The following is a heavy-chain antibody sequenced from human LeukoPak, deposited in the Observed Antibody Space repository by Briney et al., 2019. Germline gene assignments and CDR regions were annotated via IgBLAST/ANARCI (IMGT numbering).Heavy chain of an antibody. CDR1: GFTFSSYS. CDR3: ARATATVVTPAFDY. J-gene: IGHJ4*02. CDR2: ISSSSYI. V-gene: IGHV3-21*01. D-gene: IGHD4-23*01. Sequence: GGSLRLSCAASGFTFSSYSMNWVRQAPGKGLEWVSSISSSSYIYYADSVKGRFTISRDNAKNSLYLQMNSLRAEDTAVYYCARATATVVTPAFDYWGQGTLVTVSS.